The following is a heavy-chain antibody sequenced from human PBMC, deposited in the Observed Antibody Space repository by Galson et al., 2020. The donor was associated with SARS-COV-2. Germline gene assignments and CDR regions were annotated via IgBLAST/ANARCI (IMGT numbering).Heavy chain of an antibody. CDR2: IYYSGST. V-gene: IGHV4-39*01. D-gene: IGHD3-9*01. J-gene: IGHJ3*02. CDR3: ARRSDYDILTDAFDI. CDR1: GGSISSSSYY. Sequence: ETLSLTCTVSGGSISSSSYYWGWIRQPPGKGLEWIGSIYYSGSTYYNPSLKSRVTISVDTSKNQFSLKLSSVTAADTAVYYCARRSDYDILTDAFDIWGQGTMVTVSS.